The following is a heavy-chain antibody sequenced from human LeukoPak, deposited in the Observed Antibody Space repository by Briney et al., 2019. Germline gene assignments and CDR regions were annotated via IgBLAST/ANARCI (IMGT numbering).Heavy chain of an antibody. V-gene: IGHV1-46*01. CDR2: INPSGGST. CDR1: GYTFTSYA. J-gene: IGHJ6*03. Sequence: GASVKVSCKASGYTFTSYAMNWVRQAPGQGLEWMGWINPSGGSTSYAQKFQGRVTMTRDTSTSTVYMELSSLRSEDTAVYYCARRGTTYYYDSSGYYALYYYYMDVWGKGTTVTISS. CDR3: ARRGTTYYYDSSGYYALYYYYMDV. D-gene: IGHD3-22*01.